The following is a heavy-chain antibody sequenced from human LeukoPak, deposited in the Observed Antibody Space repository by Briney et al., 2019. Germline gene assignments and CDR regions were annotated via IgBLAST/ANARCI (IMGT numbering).Heavy chain of an antibody. Sequence: GGSLRLSCEASGFSFSSYATSWVRQAPGKGLEWVSGISGSGGTTYYAGSVKGRFTISRDISKNTLYLQMSSLRAGDTAVYYCARDLYADFWSGSGDYWGRGTLVTVSS. D-gene: IGHD3-3*01. J-gene: IGHJ4*02. CDR3: ARDLYADFWSGSGDY. CDR1: GFSFSSYA. V-gene: IGHV3-23*01. CDR2: ISGSGGTT.